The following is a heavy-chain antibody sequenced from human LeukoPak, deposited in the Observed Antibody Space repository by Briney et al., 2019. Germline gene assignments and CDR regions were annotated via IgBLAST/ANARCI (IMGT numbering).Heavy chain of an antibody. V-gene: IGHV4-59*01. CDR2: IYYGGST. D-gene: IGHD6-25*01. Sequence: SETLSLTCTVSGGSISSYYWSWIRQPPGKGLEWIGYIYYGGSTNYNPSLKSRVTISVDTSKNQFSLKLSSVTAADTAVYYCARDPAAPSGMDVWGKGTTVTVSS. J-gene: IGHJ6*04. CDR3: ARDPAAPSGMDV. CDR1: GGSISSYY.